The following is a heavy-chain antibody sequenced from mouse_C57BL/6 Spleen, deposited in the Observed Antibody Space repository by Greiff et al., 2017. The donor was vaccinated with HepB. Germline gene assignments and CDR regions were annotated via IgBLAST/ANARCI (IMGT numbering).Heavy chain of an antibody. D-gene: IGHD2-3*01. CDR1: GFSFNTYA. CDR3: VRHYDGLYYYAMDY. V-gene: IGHV10-1*01. J-gene: IGHJ4*01. CDR2: IRSKSNNYAT. Sequence: EVQWVESGGGLVQPKGSLKLSCAASGFSFNTYAMNWVRQAPGKGLEWVARIRSKSNNYATYYADSVKDRFTISRDDSESMLYLQMNNLKTEDTAMYYCVRHYDGLYYYAMDYWGQGTSVTVSS.